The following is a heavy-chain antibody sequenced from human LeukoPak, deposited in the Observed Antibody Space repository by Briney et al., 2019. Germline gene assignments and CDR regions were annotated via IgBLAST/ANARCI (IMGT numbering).Heavy chain of an antibody. CDR2: INPSGGST. Sequence: ASVKVSCKASGYTFTSYYMHWVRQAPGQGLEWMGIINPSGGSTSYAQKFQGRVTMTRDTSTRTVYMELSSLRSEDTAVYYCARDFGDYVAFHIWGQGTMVTVSS. CDR1: GYTFTSYY. V-gene: IGHV1-46*01. CDR3: ARDFGDYVAFHI. D-gene: IGHD4-17*01. J-gene: IGHJ3*02.